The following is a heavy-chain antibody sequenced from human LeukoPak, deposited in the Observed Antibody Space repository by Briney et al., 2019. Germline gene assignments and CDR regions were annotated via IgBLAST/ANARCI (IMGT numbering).Heavy chain of an antibody. D-gene: IGHD2-8*01. CDR1: GGTFSSYA. Sequence: SVKVSCKASGGTFSSYAISWVRQAPGQGLEWMGGIIPIFGTANYAQKFQGRVTITADESTSTAYMELSSLRSEDTAVYYCARDPRHNGVYYYGMDVWGQGTTVTVSS. CDR3: ARDPRHNGVYYYGMDV. V-gene: IGHV1-69*13. J-gene: IGHJ6*02. CDR2: IIPIFGTA.